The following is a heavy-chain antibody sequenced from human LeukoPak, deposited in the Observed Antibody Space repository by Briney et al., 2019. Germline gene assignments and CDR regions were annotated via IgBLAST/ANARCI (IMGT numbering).Heavy chain of an antibody. D-gene: IGHD1-14*01. J-gene: IGHJ4*02. V-gene: IGHV3-21*01. Sequence: GGSLRLSCAASGFTFSSYSMNWVRQAPGKGLEWVSSISSSSSYIYYADSVKGRFTISRDNAKNTLYLQMNSLRAEDTAVYYCARDRKNYFDYWGQGTLVTVSS. CDR2: ISSSSSYI. CDR3: ARDRKNYFDY. CDR1: GFTFSSYS.